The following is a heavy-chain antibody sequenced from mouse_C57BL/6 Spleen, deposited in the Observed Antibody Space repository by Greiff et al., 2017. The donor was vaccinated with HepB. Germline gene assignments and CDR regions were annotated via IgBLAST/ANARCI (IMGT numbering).Heavy chain of an antibody. J-gene: IGHJ1*03. CDR3: ARRNYSPPWYFDV. Sequence: EVQLQQSGPELVKPGASVKISCKASGYTFTDYYMNWVKQSHGKSLEWIGDINPNNGGTSYNLKFKGKATLTVYKSSSTAYMELRSLTSEDSAVYYCARRNYSPPWYFDVWGTGTTVTVSS. CDR2: INPNNGGT. D-gene: IGHD2-12*01. CDR1: GYTFTDYY. V-gene: IGHV1-26*01.